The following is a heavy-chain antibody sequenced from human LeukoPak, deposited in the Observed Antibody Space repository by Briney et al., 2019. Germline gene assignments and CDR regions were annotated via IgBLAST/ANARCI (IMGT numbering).Heavy chain of an antibody. J-gene: IGHJ4*02. Sequence: GESLKISCKGSGYTFTDHWIGWVRQLPGKGLEWMAIVYPTDSDTRYNPSFQGQVTISADRSITTAYLQWNSLKASATAVYYCARFALTEHYFDYWGLGTLVTVSS. D-gene: IGHD1-26*01. CDR1: GYTFTDHW. V-gene: IGHV5-51*01. CDR2: VYPTDSDT. CDR3: ARFALTEHYFDY.